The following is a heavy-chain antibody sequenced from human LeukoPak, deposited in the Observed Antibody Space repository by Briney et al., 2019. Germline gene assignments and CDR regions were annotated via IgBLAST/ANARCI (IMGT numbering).Heavy chain of an antibody. CDR3: ARDLSVYYFGSGSSPGAFDI. J-gene: IGHJ3*02. D-gene: IGHD3-10*01. CDR2: ISYSGTS. Sequence: SETLSLTCTVFGASISSYYWGWIRQPPGKGLEWIGYISYSGTSNYNPSLKSRLTISRDTSKNQFSLKVTSVTSADTAVYYCARDLSVYYFGSGSSPGAFDIWGQGTMVTVSS. V-gene: IGHV4-59*01. CDR1: GASISSYY.